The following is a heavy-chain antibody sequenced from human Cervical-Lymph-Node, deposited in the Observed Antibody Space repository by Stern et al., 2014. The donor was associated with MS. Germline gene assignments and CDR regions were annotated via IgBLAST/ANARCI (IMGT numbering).Heavy chain of an antibody. CDR2: ISVVGSNE. V-gene: IGHV3-30*03. J-gene: IGHJ6*02. Sequence: VQLVESGGGVVQPGRSLRLSCAVSGFSLNSLGMHWVRQAPGKGLEWVAVISVVGSNERSGDSSKGRFSHHRGISNKTLYLHMNILRPEDTAVYYCLGDGDAMHVWGQGTTVIVSS. CDR1: GFSLNSLG. CDR3: LGDGDAMHV.